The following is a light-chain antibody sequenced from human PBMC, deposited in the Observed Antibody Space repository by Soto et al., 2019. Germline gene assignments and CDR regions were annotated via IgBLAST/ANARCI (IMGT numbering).Light chain of an antibody. CDR3: QKGFSARWK. CDR2: GAS. Sequence: QVTQAPPSLSSSIGDTVLLTCRSSHNISNYLNWYNQNHGRVPNLLIYGASKLHGGVSSRFSGSGFGADFARTITYLQPDDFAPYFFQKGFSARWKFGQGTTVEI. J-gene: IGKJ1*01. V-gene: IGKV1-39*01. CDR1: HNISNY.